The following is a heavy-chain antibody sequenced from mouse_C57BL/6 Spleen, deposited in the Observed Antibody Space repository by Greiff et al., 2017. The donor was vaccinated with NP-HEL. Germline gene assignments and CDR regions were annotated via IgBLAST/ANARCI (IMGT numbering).Heavy chain of an antibody. CDR1: GYTFTDYE. CDR2: IDPETGGT. J-gene: IGHJ2*01. CDR3: TRWGTTVVGGDY. Sequence: QVQLQQSGAELVRPGASVTLSCKASGYTFTDYEMHWVKQTPVHGLEWIGAIDPETGGTAYNQKFKGKAILTADKSSSTAYMELRSRTSEDSAVYYCTRWGTTVVGGDYWGQGTTLTVSS. D-gene: IGHD1-1*01. V-gene: IGHV1-15*01.